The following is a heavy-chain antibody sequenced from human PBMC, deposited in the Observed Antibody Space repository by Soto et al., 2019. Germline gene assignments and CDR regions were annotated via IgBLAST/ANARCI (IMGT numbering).Heavy chain of an antibody. Sequence: LSLTCAISGDSVSSNSAVWNWIRQCPSRGLEWLGRTYYRSKWYNDYAVSVKSRITINPDTSKNQFSLQLNSVTPEDTAVYYCARGWLQSGFDIWGQGTMVTVSS. CDR2: TYYRSKWYN. V-gene: IGHV6-1*01. J-gene: IGHJ3*02. CDR3: ARGWLQSGFDI. CDR1: GDSVSSNSAV. D-gene: IGHD5-12*01.